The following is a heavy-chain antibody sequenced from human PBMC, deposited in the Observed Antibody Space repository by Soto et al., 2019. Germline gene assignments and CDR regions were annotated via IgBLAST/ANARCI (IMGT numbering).Heavy chain of an antibody. V-gene: IGHV5-51*01. Sequence: XDSLTISCKGSGYTFTNYWTGLVRQMPGKGLEWMGIIYPGDSDTKYNPSFQGQVTISADKSITTTYLRWTSLKASDTAIYYCAASIFYYGMDVWGQGTTVTVSS. CDR2: IYPGDSDT. CDR1: GYTFTNYW. CDR3: AASIFYYGMDV. J-gene: IGHJ6*02.